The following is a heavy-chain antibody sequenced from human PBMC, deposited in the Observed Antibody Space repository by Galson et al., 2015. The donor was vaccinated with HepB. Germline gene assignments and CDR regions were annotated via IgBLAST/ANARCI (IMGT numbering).Heavy chain of an antibody. J-gene: IGHJ5*02. V-gene: IGHV3-13*04. CDR3: ATSRPGPPLTYYEILTGYNSFDP. D-gene: IGHD3-9*01. CDR1: GFTFSSYD. Sequence: SLRLSCAASGFTFSSYDMHWVRQTTGKGLEWVSAIGTAGDTYYPGSVKGRFTISRENAKNSLYLQMNSLRAGDTSMYYCATSRPGPPLTYYEILTGYNSFDPWGQGTLVTVSS. CDR2: IGTAGDT.